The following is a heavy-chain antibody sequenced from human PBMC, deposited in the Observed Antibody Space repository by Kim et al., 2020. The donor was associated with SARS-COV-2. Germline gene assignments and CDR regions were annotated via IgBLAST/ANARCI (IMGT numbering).Heavy chain of an antibody. V-gene: IGHV3-21*01. D-gene: IGHD3-10*01. CDR2: ISSSSSYI. CDR3: ARDLGGWFGELSQAYYFDY. CDR1: GFTFSSYS. J-gene: IGHJ4*02. Sequence: GGSLRLSCAASGFTFSSYSMNWVRQAPGKGLEWVSSISSSSSYIYYADSVKGRFTISRDNAKNSLYLQMNSLRAEDTAVYYCARDLGGWFGELSQAYYFDYWGQGTLVTVSS.